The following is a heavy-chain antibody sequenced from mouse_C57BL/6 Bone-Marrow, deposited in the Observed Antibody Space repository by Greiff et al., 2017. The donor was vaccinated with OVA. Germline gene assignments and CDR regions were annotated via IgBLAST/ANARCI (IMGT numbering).Heavy chain of an antibody. Sequence: QVQLQQSGAELARPGASVTLSCKASGYTFTSYGISWVKQRTGQGLEWIGEIYPRSGNTYYNEKFKGKATLTADKSSSTAYMELRSLTSEDSAVYFCARDLGLYWYFDVWGTGTTVTVSS. V-gene: IGHV1-81*01. J-gene: IGHJ1*03. CDR2: IYPRSGNT. CDR3: ARDLGLYWYFDV. D-gene: IGHD4-1*01. CDR1: GYTFTSYG.